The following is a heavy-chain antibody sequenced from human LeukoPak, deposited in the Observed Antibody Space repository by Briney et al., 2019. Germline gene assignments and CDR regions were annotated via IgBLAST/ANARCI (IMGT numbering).Heavy chain of an antibody. Sequence: SETLSLTCTVSGGSISSGSYYWSWIRQPAGKGLEWIGRIYTSGSTNYNPSLKSRVTISVDTSKNQFSLKLSSVTAADTAVYYCASSEYSSSSPFDYWGQGTLVTVSS. J-gene: IGHJ4*02. CDR2: IYTSGST. V-gene: IGHV4-61*02. CDR3: ASSEYSSSSPFDY. CDR1: GGSISSGSYY. D-gene: IGHD6-6*01.